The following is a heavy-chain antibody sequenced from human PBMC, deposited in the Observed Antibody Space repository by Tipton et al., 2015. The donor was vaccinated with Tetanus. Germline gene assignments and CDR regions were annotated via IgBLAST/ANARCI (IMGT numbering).Heavy chain of an antibody. CDR1: GGSISSSSYY. D-gene: IGHD6-6*01. J-gene: IGHJ6*03. CDR3: ARHVEQLVPYYYYYMDV. V-gene: IGHV4-39*01. CDR2: IYYSGST. Sequence: TLSLTCTVSGGSISSSSYYWGWIRQPPGKGLEWIGSIYYSGSTYYNPSLKSRLTMSVDTSKNQFSLKLSSVTAADTAVYYCARHVEQLVPYYYYYMDVWGEGTTVTVSS.